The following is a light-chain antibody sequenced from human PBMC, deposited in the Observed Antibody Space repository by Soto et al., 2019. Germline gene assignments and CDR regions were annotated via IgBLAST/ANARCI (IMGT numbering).Light chain of an antibody. CDR2: EAF. Sequence: IVLTQSPATLSLSPGKRATLSCRASQNISNYLIWYQQKPGQAPRLLIYEAFTRATGIPARFSGSGSGTELTLTISSLQSEDFAVYYCQQYNAWPPTFGQGTRLEIK. V-gene: IGKV3-15*01. CDR3: QQYNAWPPT. CDR1: QNISNY. J-gene: IGKJ5*01.